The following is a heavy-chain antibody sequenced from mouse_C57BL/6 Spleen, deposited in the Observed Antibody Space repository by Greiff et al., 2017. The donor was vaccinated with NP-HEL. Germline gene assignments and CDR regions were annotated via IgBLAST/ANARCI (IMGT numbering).Heavy chain of an antibody. CDR2: INPSSGYT. CDR1: GYTFTSYW. CDR3: ARPYSNYGYYAMDY. J-gene: IGHJ4*01. V-gene: IGHV1-7*01. D-gene: IGHD2-5*01. Sequence: QVQLQQSGAELAKPGASVKLSCKASGYTFTSYWMHWVKQRPGQGLEWIGYINPSSGYTKYNQKFKDQATLTADKSSSTAYMQLSSLTYEDSAVYYCARPYSNYGYYAMDYWGQGTSVTVSS.